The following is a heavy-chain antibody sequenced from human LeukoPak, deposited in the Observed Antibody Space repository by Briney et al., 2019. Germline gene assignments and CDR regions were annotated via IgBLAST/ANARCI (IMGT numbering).Heavy chain of an antibody. V-gene: IGHV1-18*04. J-gene: IGHJ5*02. CDR1: GYTFTSYG. CDR2: ISAYNGNT. Sequence: APVKVSCKASGYTFTSYGISWVRQAPGQGLEWMGWISAYNGNTNYAQKLQGRVTMTTDTSTSTAYMELRSLRSDDTAVYYCARDGYCSSTSCYRGRFDPWGQGTLVTVSS. D-gene: IGHD2-2*03. CDR3: ARDGYCSSTSCYRGRFDP.